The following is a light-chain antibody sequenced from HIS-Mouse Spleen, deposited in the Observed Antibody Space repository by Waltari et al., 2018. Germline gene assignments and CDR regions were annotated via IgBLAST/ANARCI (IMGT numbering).Light chain of an antibody. CDR1: SSDVCGYNY. CDR3: CSYAGSYTGV. CDR2: DVS. V-gene: IGLV2-11*01. J-gene: IGLJ1*01. Sequence: QSALTQPRSVSGSPGQSVTIPCTGTSSDVCGYNYLPWYQQHPGKAPKLMIYDVSKRPSGVPDRFSGSKSGNTASLTISGLQAEDEADYYCCSYAGSYTGVFGTGTKVTVL.